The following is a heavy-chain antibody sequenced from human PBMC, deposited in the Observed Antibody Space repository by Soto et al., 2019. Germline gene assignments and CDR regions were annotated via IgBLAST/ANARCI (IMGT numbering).Heavy chain of an antibody. CDR2: IYYSGST. V-gene: IGHV4-39*01. CDR3: EKHFRVEMATISVDY. Sequence: SXXLSLPFTFSVGSISSSSYYWGWIRQPPGKGLEWIGSIYYSGSTYYNPSLKSRVTISVDTSKNQFSLKRSSVTAADTAVYYCEKHFRVEMATISVDYWGQGTLVTVYS. D-gene: IGHD2-2*01. J-gene: IGHJ4*02. CDR1: VGSISSSSYY.